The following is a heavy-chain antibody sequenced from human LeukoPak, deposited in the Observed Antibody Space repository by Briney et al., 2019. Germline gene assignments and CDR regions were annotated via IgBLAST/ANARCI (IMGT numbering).Heavy chain of an antibody. V-gene: IGHV3-30*18. D-gene: IGHD3-10*01. J-gene: IGHJ4*02. CDR1: TFTFSSYN. Sequence: GGSLRLSCAASTFTFSSYNMNWVRQAPGKGLEWVAVISYDGSNKYYADSVKGRFTISRDNSKNTLYLQMNSLRAEDTAVYYCAKSPAILWFGEEENYFDYWGQGTLVTVSS. CDR3: AKSPAILWFGEEENYFDY. CDR2: ISYDGSNK.